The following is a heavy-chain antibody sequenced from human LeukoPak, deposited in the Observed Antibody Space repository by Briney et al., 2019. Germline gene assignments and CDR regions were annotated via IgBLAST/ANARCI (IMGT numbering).Heavy chain of an antibody. CDR1: GYSFTSYW. V-gene: IGHV5-51*01. Sequence: GESLKISCKGSGYSFTSYWIGWVRQMPGKGLEWMGITYPGDSDTRYSPSFQGQVTISADKSISTAYLQWSSLKASDTAMYYCARQNYYDSSGYTGGAFDIWGQGTMVTVSS. CDR3: ARQNYYDSSGYTGGAFDI. D-gene: IGHD3-22*01. CDR2: TYPGDSDT. J-gene: IGHJ3*02.